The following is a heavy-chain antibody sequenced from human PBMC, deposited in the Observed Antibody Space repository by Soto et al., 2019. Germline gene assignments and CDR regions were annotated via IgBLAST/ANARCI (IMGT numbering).Heavy chain of an antibody. CDR1: GFTFSRYA. CDR2: IWYDGSNK. Sequence: PGGSLRLSCAASGFTFSRYAMHWVRQAPGRGLEWVAVIWYDGSNKYYADSVKGRFTISRDNSKNTLYLQMNSLRAEDTAVYYCARDADSSGIGCDYWGQGTLVTVSS. J-gene: IGHJ4*02. D-gene: IGHD3-22*01. CDR3: ARDADSSGIGCDY. V-gene: IGHV3-33*01.